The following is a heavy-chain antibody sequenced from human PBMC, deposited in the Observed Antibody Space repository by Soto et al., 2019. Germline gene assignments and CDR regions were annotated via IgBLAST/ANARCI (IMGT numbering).Heavy chain of an antibody. V-gene: IGHV4-59*08. Sequence: QVQLQESGPGLVKPSETLSLTCTVSGGSISSYYWSWIRQPPGQGMEWIGYIYYSGSTNYNPSLKSRVTISVDTSKNQVSLKLSSVTAADTAVYYCAVFRLGYCSGGSCSDYFDYWGQGTLVTVSS. CDR3: AVFRLGYCSGGSCSDYFDY. CDR2: IYYSGST. D-gene: IGHD2-15*01. J-gene: IGHJ4*02. CDR1: GGSISSYY.